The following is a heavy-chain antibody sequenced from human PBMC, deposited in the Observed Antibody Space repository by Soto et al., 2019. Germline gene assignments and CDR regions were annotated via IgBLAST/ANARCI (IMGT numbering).Heavy chain of an antibody. J-gene: IGHJ4*02. V-gene: IGHV6-1*01. CDR1: GDSVSSNSAA. D-gene: IGHD1-26*01. CDR3: AASTSGIYSDFDY. Sequence: SQTLSLTCAISGDSVSSNSAAWNWIRQCPSRGLEWLGRTYYRSKWYRDYAVSVKSRITINPDTSNNQFSLQLNSVTPEDTAIYYCAASTSGIYSDFDYWGQGTLVTVSS. CDR2: TYYRSKWYR.